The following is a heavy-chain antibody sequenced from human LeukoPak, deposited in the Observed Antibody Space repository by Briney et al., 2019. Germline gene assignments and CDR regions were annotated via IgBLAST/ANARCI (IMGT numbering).Heavy chain of an antibody. J-gene: IGHJ4*02. Sequence: ASVKVSCKASGYTFTSYGISWVRQAPGQRLEWMGWINAGNGNTKYSQEFQGRVTITRDTSASTAYMELSSLRSEDMAVYYCARVTIVRGVIITFDYWGQGTLVTVSS. D-gene: IGHD3-10*01. CDR1: GYTFTSYG. V-gene: IGHV1-3*03. CDR3: ARVTIVRGVIITFDY. CDR2: INAGNGNT.